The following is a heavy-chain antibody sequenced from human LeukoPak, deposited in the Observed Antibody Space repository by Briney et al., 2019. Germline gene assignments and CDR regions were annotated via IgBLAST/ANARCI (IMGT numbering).Heavy chain of an antibody. D-gene: IGHD1-26*01. CDR2: ISFDGNNK. CDR3: AKDFVPRGGSYFPGFDY. V-gene: IGHV3-30-3*01. Sequence: GGSLRLSCAAPGFTFSSYAMHWVRQAPGKGLEWVAMISFDGNNKHYADSVKGRFTISRDNSKNTLYLQMNSLRTEDTAVYYCAKDFVPRGGSYFPGFDYWGQGTLVIVSS. J-gene: IGHJ4*02. CDR1: GFTFSSYA.